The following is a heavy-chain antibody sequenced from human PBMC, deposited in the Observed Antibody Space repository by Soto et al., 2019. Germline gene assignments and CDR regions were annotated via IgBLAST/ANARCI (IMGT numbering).Heavy chain of an antibody. Sequence: EVQLVESGGGLVQPGGSLRLSCAASGFPFSSYSMNWVRRAPGTGLEWVSYISSSSSTIYYADSVKGRFTISRDNAKNSLYLQMNSLRDEDTAVYYCAREDEDGYNSSLDYWGQGTLVTVSS. V-gene: IGHV3-48*02. J-gene: IGHJ4*02. CDR1: GFPFSSYS. CDR2: ISSSSSTI. CDR3: AREDEDGYNSSLDY. D-gene: IGHD5-12*01.